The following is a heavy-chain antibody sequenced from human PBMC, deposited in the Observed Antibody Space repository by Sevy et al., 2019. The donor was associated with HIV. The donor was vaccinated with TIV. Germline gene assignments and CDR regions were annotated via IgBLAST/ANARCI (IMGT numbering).Heavy chain of an antibody. CDR2: ISGSGSYI. CDR3: VREAANVRYFDY. V-gene: IGHV3-21*01. Sequence: GESLKISCAASGFAFSTYSMNWVRQAPGKGLEWVSSISGSGSYIYYAASVQGRVAISRDNAKSSLYLQMNSLRAEDTAVYYCVREAANVRYFDYWGQGTLVTVSS. CDR1: GFAFSTYS. J-gene: IGHJ4*02. D-gene: IGHD3-10*02.